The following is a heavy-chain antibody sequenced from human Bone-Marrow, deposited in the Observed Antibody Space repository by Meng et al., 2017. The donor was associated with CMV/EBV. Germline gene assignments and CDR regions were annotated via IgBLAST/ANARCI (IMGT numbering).Heavy chain of an antibody. J-gene: IGHJ4*02. CDR3: AAGRRTTILVF. CDR2: INPNSGDT. Sequence: ASVKVSCKASGYTFTGYYMHWVRQAPGQGLEWMGWINPNSGDTNCAQSFQGRVTMTRDTSISTAYMELSRLRTDDPAVYYCAAGRRTTILVFWGQGTLVTVSS. V-gene: IGHV1-2*02. CDR1: GYTFTGYY. D-gene: IGHD4-11*01.